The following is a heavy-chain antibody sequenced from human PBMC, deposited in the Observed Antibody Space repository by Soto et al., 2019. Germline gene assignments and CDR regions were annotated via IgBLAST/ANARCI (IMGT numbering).Heavy chain of an antibody. CDR3: ARRPHSRSSGYYYCMDV. D-gene: IGHD3-22*01. CDR2: INQSGST. J-gene: IGHJ6*03. CDR1: GGSFSDYY. V-gene: IGHV4-34*01. Sequence: SETLSLTCAVYGGSFSDYYWSWIRQPPGKGLEWIGEINQSGSTNQNPSLKSRVTISADTSKNQFSLKLNSVTAADTAVYCCARRPHSRSSGYYYCMDVWGKGITVTVSS.